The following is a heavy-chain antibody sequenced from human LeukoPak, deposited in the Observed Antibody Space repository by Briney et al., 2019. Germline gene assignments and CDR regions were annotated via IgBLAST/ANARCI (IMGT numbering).Heavy chain of an antibody. CDR3: ARDPHDKEYDFWSGYYGMDV. D-gene: IGHD3-3*01. Sequence: ASVRVSCTASGGTFSSYTISWVRQAPGQGLECMGRIIPILGIANYAQKFQGRVTITADKSTSTAYMELSSLRSEDTAVYYCARDPHDKEYDFWSGYYGMDVWGQGTTVTVSS. CDR2: IIPILGIA. J-gene: IGHJ6*02. CDR1: GGTFSSYT. V-gene: IGHV1-69*04.